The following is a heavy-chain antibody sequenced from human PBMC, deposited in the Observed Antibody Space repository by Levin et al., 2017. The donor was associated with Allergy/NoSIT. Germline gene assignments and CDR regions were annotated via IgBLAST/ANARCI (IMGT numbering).Heavy chain of an antibody. V-gene: IGHV2-26*01. Sequence: NGSGPTLVKPTETLTLTCTVSGFSLGNARMGVSWIRQPPGKALEWLAHIFSNDEKSYITSLKSRLTISKDTSKSQVVLTMTNLDPVDTATYYCARVVGCSGDTCSLTYSYFGLDVWGQGTTVTVSS. CDR2: IFSNDEK. D-gene: IGHD2-15*01. CDR1: GFSLGNARMG. J-gene: IGHJ6*02. CDR3: ARVVGCSGDTCSLTYSYFGLDV.